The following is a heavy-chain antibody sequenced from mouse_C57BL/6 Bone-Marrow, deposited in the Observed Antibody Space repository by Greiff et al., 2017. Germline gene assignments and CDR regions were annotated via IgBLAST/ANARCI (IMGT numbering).Heavy chain of an antibody. CDR1: GYAFSSSW. V-gene: IGHV1-82*01. CDR2: IYPGDGDT. Sequence: QVQLKESGPELVKPGASVKISCKASGYAFSSSWLNWVKQRPGKGLEWIGRIYPGDGDTNYNGKFKGKATLTADKSSSTAYMQLSSLTSEDSAVYFCARSYLYDAMDYWGQGTSVTVSS. J-gene: IGHJ4*01. CDR3: ARSYLYDAMDY. D-gene: IGHD5-5*01.